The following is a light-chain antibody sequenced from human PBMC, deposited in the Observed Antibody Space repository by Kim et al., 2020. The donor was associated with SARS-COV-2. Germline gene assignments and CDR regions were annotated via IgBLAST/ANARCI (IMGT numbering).Light chain of an antibody. Sequence: SASVGDTVTITCRTSQSINTHLNWYQQRPGKAPKLLIYGTSTLQSGVPSRFSGSGSGTDFTLTISTLQPEDFATYYCQQSFTLPYTFGQGTKL. CDR1: QSINTH. V-gene: IGKV1-39*01. J-gene: IGKJ2*01. CDR3: QQSFTLPYT. CDR2: GTS.